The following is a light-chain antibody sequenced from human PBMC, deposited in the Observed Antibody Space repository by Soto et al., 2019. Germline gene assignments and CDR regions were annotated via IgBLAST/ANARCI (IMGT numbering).Light chain of an antibody. CDR1: SSDVGGYNY. J-gene: IGLJ1*01. CDR2: DVS. V-gene: IGLV2-14*01. Sequence: QSVLTQPASVSGSPGQSITISCTGTSSDVGGYNYVSWYQQHPGKAPKLMIYDVSNRPSGVSNRFSGSKSGNTASLTISGLQAEDEADYYCSSYTSGSTLVFGTRTKVTVL. CDR3: SSYTSGSTLV.